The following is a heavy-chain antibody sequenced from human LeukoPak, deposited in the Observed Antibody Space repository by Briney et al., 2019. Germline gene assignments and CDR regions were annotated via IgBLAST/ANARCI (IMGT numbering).Heavy chain of an antibody. CDR3: ARGRHTAMVKYYFDY. CDR2: ISAYNGNT. J-gene: IGHJ4*02. D-gene: IGHD5-18*01. CDR1: GYTFTSYG. Sequence: ASVKVSCKASGYTFTSYGISWARQAPGQGLEWMGWISAYNGNTNYAQKLQGRVTMTTDTSTSTAYMELRSLRSDDTAVYYCARGRHTAMVKYYFDYWGQGTLVTVSS. V-gene: IGHV1-18*01.